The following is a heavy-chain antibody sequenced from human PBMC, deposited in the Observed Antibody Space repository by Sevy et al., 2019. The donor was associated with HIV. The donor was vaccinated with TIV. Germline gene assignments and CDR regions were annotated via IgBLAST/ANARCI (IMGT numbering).Heavy chain of an antibody. CDR2: INSEGSST. CDR3: ARDVGYCSGGNCYEGGWFDP. J-gene: IGHJ5*02. V-gene: IGHV3-74*01. CDR1: GFTFSSHW. Sequence: GGSLRLSCTASGFTFSSHWMHWVRQDPGKGLVWVARINSEGSSTSYADSVKARFIISRDNAKNTLYLQMNSLRVEDTALYYCARDVGYCSGGNCYEGGWFDPWGQGTLVTVSS. D-gene: IGHD2-15*01.